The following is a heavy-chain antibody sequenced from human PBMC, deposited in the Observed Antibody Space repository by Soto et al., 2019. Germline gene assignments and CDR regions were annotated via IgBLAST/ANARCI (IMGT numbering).Heavy chain of an antibody. CDR1: GFTFSTYS. CDR2: ISTSSGST. J-gene: IGHJ4*02. D-gene: IGHD3-10*01. V-gene: IGHV3-21*01. Sequence: EVQLVESGGGLVKPGGSLRLSCAASGFTFSTYSMNWVRQAPGKGLECVSSISTSSGSTYYADSVKGRFTISRDNAKNSLYLQMNSLRPEDTAVYYCAKDGQVRGLIDYWGQGTLVTVSS. CDR3: AKDGQVRGLIDY.